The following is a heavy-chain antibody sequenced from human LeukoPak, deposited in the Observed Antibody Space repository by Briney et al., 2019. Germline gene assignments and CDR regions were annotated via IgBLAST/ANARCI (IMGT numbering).Heavy chain of an antibody. CDR1: GGSISRGIYY. CDR3: ARHARSIVVVVAASSPFDY. D-gene: IGHD2-15*01. J-gene: IGHJ4*02. Sequence: SETLSLTCTVSGGSISRGIYYWGWIRQPPGKGLEWIGSIYYSGSTYYNPSLKSRVTISVDTSKNQFSLKLSSVTAADTAVYYCARHARSIVVVVAASSPFDYWGQGTLVTVSS. V-gene: IGHV4-39*01. CDR2: IYYSGST.